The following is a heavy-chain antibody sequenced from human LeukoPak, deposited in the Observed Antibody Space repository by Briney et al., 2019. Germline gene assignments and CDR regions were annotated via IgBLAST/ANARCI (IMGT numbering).Heavy chain of an antibody. Sequence: GGSLRLSCAASGFTFNDYGMSWVRQAPGKGLEWVSGINWNGGSTGYADSVKGRFTISRDNAKNSVYLQMNSLGVEDTAVYYCARVHGAYPIDYWGQGTLVTVSS. V-gene: IGHV3-20*04. CDR2: INWNGGST. J-gene: IGHJ4*02. CDR1: GFTFNDYG. D-gene: IGHD4/OR15-4a*01. CDR3: ARVHGAYPIDY.